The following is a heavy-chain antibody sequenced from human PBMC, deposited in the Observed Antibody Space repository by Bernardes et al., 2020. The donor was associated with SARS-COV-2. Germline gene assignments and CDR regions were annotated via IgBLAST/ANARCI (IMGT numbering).Heavy chain of an antibody. Sequence: ASVKVSCMASGYPFTGYYIHWVRQAPGQGLEWMGWINPNSGGTNYAQNFQGRVTMTRDTSISTAYMDLSRLRSDDSAVYYCALPPTNFDRYGMDVWGQGTTVTVSS. V-gene: IGHV1-2*02. CDR1: GYPFTGYY. D-gene: IGHD3-9*01. J-gene: IGHJ6*02. CDR3: ALPPTNFDRYGMDV. CDR2: INPNSGGT.